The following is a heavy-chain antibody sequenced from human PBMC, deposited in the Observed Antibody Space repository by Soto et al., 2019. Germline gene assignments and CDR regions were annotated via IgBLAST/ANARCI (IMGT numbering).Heavy chain of an antibody. V-gene: IGHV3-30*18. Sequence: PGGSLRLSCAASGFTFSSYGMHWVRQAPGKGLEWVAVISYDGSNKYYADSVKGRFTISRDNSKNTLYLQMNSLGAEDTALYYCAKVSLYSSSWYEGYYYYGMDVWGQGTTVTVSS. D-gene: IGHD6-13*01. J-gene: IGHJ6*02. CDR2: ISYDGSNK. CDR3: AKVSLYSSSWYEGYYYYGMDV. CDR1: GFTFSSYG.